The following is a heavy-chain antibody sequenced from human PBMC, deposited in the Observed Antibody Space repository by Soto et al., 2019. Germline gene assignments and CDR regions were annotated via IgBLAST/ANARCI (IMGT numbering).Heavy chain of an antibody. Sequence: EVQLLESGGGLVQPGGSLRISCAASGFPFGSYAMTWVRQAPGKGLEWVSALTGSGASTYYADSVRSRFIISRDNSKNTLYLQMYSLRAEDTAVYYCAQDFGGRRPFHYWGQGTLVTVSS. CDR2: LTGSGAST. D-gene: IGHD1-26*01. J-gene: IGHJ4*02. V-gene: IGHV3-23*01. CDR1: GFPFGSYA. CDR3: AQDFGGRRPFHY.